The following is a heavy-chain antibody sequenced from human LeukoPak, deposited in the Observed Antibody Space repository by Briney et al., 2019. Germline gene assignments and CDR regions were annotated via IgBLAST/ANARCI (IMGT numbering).Heavy chain of an antibody. CDR3: AGGLRGRGGGCYSYSWLVY. CDR2: MNPNNGNT. CDR1: GYTFTSYD. D-gene: IGHD3-22*01. V-gene: IGHV1-8*01. J-gene: IGHJ4*02. Sequence: ASVKVSCKASGYTFTSYDINWVRQATGQGHEWMGWMNPNNGNTGYGRKFQSRVLMTRTTSIGTAYMELSSLRSGSAAVYYCAGGLRGRGGGCYSYSWLVYWGQGTLVTVSS.